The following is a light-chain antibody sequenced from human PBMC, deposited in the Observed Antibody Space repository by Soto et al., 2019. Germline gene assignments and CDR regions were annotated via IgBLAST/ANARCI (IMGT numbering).Light chain of an antibody. CDR2: EVS. J-gene: IGLJ1*01. CDR3: SSYAGSHNHL. Sequence: QSALTQPPSASGSPGQSVTISCTGTSSDGGGYNYVSWYQQHPGKAPKLMIYEVSKRPSGVPDRFSGSKSGNTASLTVSGLQAEYEAYYYCSSYAGSHNHLSGTGTKATV. CDR1: SSDGGGYNY. V-gene: IGLV2-8*01.